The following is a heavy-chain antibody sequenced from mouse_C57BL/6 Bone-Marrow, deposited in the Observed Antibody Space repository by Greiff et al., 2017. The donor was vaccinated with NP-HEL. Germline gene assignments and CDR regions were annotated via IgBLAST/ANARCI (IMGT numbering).Heavy chain of an antibody. CDR2: ISYSGST. CDR1: GYSITSGYD. V-gene: IGHV3-1*01. CDR3: ARGGYGSSLYWYFDV. D-gene: IGHD1-1*01. Sequence: EVKLLESGPGMVKPSQSLTLTCTVTGYSITSGYDWHWIRHFPGNKLEWMGYISYSGSTNYNPSLKSRISTTHDTSKNHFFLKLNSVTTEDTATYYCARGGYGSSLYWYFDVWGTGTTVTVSS. J-gene: IGHJ1*03.